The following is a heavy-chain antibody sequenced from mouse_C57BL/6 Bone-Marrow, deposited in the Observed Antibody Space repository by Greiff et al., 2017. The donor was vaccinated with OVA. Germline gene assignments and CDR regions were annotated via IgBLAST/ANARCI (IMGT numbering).Heavy chain of an antibody. CDR2: IDPETGGT. D-gene: IGHD3-1*01. V-gene: IGHV1-15*01. CDR1: GYTFTDYE. CDR3: TRHPGVWFAY. Sequence: VQLVESGAELVRPGASVTLSCKASGYTFTDYEMHWVKQTPVHGLEWIGAIDPETGGTAYNQKFKGKAILTADKSSSTAYMELRSLTSEDSAVYYCTRHPGVWFAYWGQGPLVTVSA. J-gene: IGHJ3*01.